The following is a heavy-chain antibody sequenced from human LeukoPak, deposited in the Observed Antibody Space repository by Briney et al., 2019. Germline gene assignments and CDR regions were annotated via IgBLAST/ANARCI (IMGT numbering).Heavy chain of an antibody. J-gene: IGHJ4*02. V-gene: IGHV3-23*01. D-gene: IGHD6-19*01. CDR2: ISGGGGST. Sequence: PGGSLRLSCAASGFTFSSYAMSWVRQAPGKGLEWVSAISGGGGSTYYADSVKGRFTISRDNSKNTLYLQMNSLRAEDTAVYYCAKGIAVAGRIYFDYWGQGTLVTVSS. CDR1: GFTFSSYA. CDR3: AKGIAVAGRIYFDY.